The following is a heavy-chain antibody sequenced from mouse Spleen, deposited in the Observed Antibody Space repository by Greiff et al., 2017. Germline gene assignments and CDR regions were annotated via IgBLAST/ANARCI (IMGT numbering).Heavy chain of an antibody. CDR3: TTPYGSSYGY. CDR2: IDPENGDT. Sequence: VQLQQSGAELVRPGASVKLSCTASGFNIKDDYMHWVKQRPEQGLEWIGWIDPENGDTEYASKFQGKATITADTSSNTAYLQLSSLTSEDTAVYYCTTPYGSSYGYWGQGTTLTVSS. V-gene: IGHV14-4*01. D-gene: IGHD1-1*01. CDR1: GFNIKDDY. J-gene: IGHJ2*01.